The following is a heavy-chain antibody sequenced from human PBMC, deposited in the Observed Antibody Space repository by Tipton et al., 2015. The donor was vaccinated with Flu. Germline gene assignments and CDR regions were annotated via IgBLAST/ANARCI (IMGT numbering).Heavy chain of an antibody. CDR3: AKDLGYCSGFSCSPSSFAY. Sequence: SLRLSCAASGFTFSNNGMTWVRQAPGKGLEWVSAISGSGTSTYYADSVKGRFTISRDNSENALYPQLNSLRVEDTAVYYCAKDLGYCSGFSCSPSSFAYWGQGTLVTAST. V-gene: IGHV3-23*01. CDR2: ISGSGTST. D-gene: IGHD2-15*01. CDR1: GFTFSNNG. J-gene: IGHJ4*02.